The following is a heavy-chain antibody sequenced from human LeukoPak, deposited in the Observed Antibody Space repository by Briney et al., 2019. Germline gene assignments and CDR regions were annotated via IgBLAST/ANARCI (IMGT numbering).Heavy chain of an antibody. CDR3: ARTQRPLLWFGELLGEDFDY. CDR1: GASVSGSNYY. D-gene: IGHD3-10*01. V-gene: IGHV4-39*07. CDR2: IYSSGST. Sequence: ASETLSLTCAVSGASVSGSNYYWGWIRQPPGKGLEWIGNIYSSGSTYYNASLQSRVTISIDTSKNQFSLKLSSVTAADTAVYYCARTQRPLLWFGELLGEDFDYWGQGTLVTVSS. J-gene: IGHJ4*02.